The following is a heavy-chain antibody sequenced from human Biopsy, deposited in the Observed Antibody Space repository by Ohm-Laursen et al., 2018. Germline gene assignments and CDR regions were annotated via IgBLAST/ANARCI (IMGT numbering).Heavy chain of an antibody. J-gene: IGHJ4*02. Sequence: PSQTLSLTCAVSGDSDSSGSFYWTWIRQPPGQGLEYIGYIHDRGSTANYNPSLESRVTMSVDMPKNQFSLKLSSVTDAGTAIYYCARGMRSSGWPYFDSWGQGTLVTVSS. V-gene: IGHV4-61*01. CDR1: GDSDSSGSFY. CDR3: ARGMRSSGWPYFDS. D-gene: IGHD6-19*01. CDR2: IHDRGSTA.